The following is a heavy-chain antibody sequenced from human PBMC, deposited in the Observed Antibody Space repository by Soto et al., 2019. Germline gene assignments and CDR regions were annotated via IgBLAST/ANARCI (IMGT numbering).Heavy chain of an antibody. V-gene: IGHV1-18*01. CDR1: GYTFTNFG. J-gene: IGHJ4*02. Sequence: QVQLVPSGAEVKKPGASVKVSCKASGYTFTNFGISWVRQVPGQGLEWMGWISAYNGNTNYAQKFQGRVTMTTDTSTSTAYREVRSLIFDDKAVYYCARGETPIYYWGQGTLVTVSS. D-gene: IGHD3-3*01. CDR2: ISAYNGNT. CDR3: ARGETPIYY.